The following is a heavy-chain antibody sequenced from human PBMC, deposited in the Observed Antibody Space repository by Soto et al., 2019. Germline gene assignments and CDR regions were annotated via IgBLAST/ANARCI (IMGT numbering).Heavy chain of an antibody. CDR1: GGSFSGYY. D-gene: IGHD6-19*01. CDR3: ARGLGAAAGIGYSSGWSYYYYYGMDV. CDR2: INHSGST. V-gene: IGHV4-34*01. J-gene: IGHJ6*02. Sequence: PSETLSLTCAVYGGSFSGYYWSWIRQPPGKGLEWIGEINHSGSTNYNPSLKSRVTISVDTSKNQFSLKLSSVTAADTAVYYCARGLGAAAGIGYSSGWSYYYYYGMDVWGQGTTVTVSS.